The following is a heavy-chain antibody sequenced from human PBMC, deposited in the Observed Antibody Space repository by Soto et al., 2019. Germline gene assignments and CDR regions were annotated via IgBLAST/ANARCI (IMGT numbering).Heavy chain of an antibody. CDR3: ARSLKETTFKLYYFDY. J-gene: IGHJ4*02. D-gene: IGHD1-7*01. V-gene: IGHV4-31*03. CDR1: GGSISSGGYY. Sequence: QVQLQESGPGLVKPSQTLSLTCTVSGGSISSGGYYWSWIRQHPGKGLEWIGYIYYSGSTYYNPYLKSRVTISVDTSKNQFSLKLSSVTAADTAVYYCARSLKETTFKLYYFDYWGQGTLVTVSS. CDR2: IYYSGST.